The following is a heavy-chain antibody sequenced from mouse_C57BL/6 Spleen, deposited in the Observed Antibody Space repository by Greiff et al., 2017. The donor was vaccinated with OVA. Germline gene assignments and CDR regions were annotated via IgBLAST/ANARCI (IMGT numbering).Heavy chain of an antibody. D-gene: IGHD2-5*01. CDR2: ISSGSSTI. CDR3: ARSNYVDWYFDV. V-gene: IGHV5-17*01. CDR1: GFTFSDYG. Sequence: EVQLVESGGGLVKPGGSLKLSCAASGFTFSDYGMHWVRQAPEKGLEWVAYISSGSSTIYYADTVKGRFTISRDNAKNTLFLQMTSLRSEDTAMYYCARSNYVDWYFDVWGTGTTVTVSS. J-gene: IGHJ1*03.